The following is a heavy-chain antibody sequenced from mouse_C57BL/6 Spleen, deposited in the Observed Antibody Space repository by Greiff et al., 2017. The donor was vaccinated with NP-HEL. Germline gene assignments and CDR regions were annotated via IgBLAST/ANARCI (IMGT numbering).Heavy chain of an antibody. J-gene: IGHJ2*01. D-gene: IGHD1-2*01. Sequence: EVQLQQSGPVLVKPGASVKMSCKASGYTFTDYYMNWVKQSHGKSLEWIGVINPYNGGTSYNQKFKGKATLTVDKSSSTAYMELNSLTSEDSAVYYCARPYEPVGYYFDYWGQGTTLTVSS. CDR3: ARPYEPVGYYFDY. CDR2: INPYNGGT. V-gene: IGHV1-19*01. CDR1: GYTFTDYY.